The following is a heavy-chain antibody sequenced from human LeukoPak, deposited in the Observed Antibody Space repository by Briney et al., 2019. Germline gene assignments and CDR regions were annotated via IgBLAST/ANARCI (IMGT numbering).Heavy chain of an antibody. V-gene: IGHV1-2*02. Sequence: XSVKVSCKASGYTFTGYYIHWVRQAPGQGLEWMGWINPHSGGTNYAQKFQGGVTMTRDTSITTAYMELSSLRSDDTAVYYCARDVGEYCSSTNCYASHYWGQGTLVTVSS. D-gene: IGHD2-2*01. CDR2: INPHSGGT. J-gene: IGHJ4*02. CDR3: ARDVGEYCSSTNCYASHY. CDR1: GYTFTGYY.